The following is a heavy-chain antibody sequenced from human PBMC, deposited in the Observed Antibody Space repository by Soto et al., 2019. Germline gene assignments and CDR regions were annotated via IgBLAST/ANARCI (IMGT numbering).Heavy chain of an antibody. CDR3: ARGRYSSSWDGYYGMDV. J-gene: IGHJ6*02. V-gene: IGHV4-39*07. CDR1: GGSISSGDYY. Sequence: KASETLSLTCTVSGGSISSGDYYWSWIRQPPGKGLEWIGEIYHSGSTNYNPSLKSRVTISVDKSKNQFSLKLSSVTAADTAVYYCARGRYSSSWDGYYGMDVWGQGTTVTVSS. D-gene: IGHD6-13*01. CDR2: IYHSGST.